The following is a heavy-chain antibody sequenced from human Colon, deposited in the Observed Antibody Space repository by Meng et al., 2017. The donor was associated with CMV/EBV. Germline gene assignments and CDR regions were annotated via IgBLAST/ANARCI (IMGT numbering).Heavy chain of an antibody. Sequence: GESLKISCRASGYSFTRYWIGWVRQKPGKGLEWMGIIFPDDSKTKYSPSFQGQVTISTDNSINTAYLQWNSLKASDTATYFCGRRAMSSSPTGGFDVWGQGTTVTVSS. CDR1: GYSFTRYW. CDR3: GRRAMSSSPTGGFDV. J-gene: IGHJ6*02. V-gene: IGHV5-51*01. CDR2: IFPDDSKT. D-gene: IGHD6-13*01.